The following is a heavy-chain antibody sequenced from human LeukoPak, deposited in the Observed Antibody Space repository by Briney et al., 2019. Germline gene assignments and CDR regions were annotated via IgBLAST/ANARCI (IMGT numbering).Heavy chain of an antibody. V-gene: IGHV1-18*01. D-gene: IGHD6-13*01. Sequence: GASVKVSCKASGYTFTSYGISWVRQAPGQGLEWMGWISAYNGNTNYAQKLQGRVTMTTDTSTSTAYMELRSLRSDDTAVYYCARDWHSSSWYVSWFDPWAREPWSPSPQ. CDR2: ISAYNGNT. CDR3: ARDWHSSSWYVSWFDP. J-gene: IGHJ5*02. CDR1: GYTFTSYG.